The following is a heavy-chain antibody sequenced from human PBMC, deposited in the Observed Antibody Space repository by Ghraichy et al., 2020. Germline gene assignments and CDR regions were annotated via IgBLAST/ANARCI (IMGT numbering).Heavy chain of an antibody. V-gene: IGHV3-48*03. J-gene: IGHJ6*02. CDR2: ISSSGSTI. CDR1: GFTFSSYE. CDR3: ARDPRTTQGYYYYYGMDV. D-gene: IGHD4-17*01. Sequence: GESLNISCAASGFTFSSYEMNWVRQAPGKGLEWVSYISSSGSTIYYADSVKGRFTISRDNAKNSLYLQMNSLRAEDTAVYYCARDPRTTQGYYYYYGMDVWGQGTTVTVSS.